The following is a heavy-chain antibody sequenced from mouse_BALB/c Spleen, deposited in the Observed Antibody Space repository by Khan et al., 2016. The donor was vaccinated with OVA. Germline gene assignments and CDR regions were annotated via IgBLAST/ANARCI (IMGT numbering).Heavy chain of an antibody. CDR1: GDSITSGY. V-gene: IGHV3-8*02. J-gene: IGHJ3*01. Sequence: EVKLLESGPSLVKPSQTLSLTCSVTGDSITSGYWSWIRTFPGNKLEYMGYMIYSGNTYYNPSLNSRISITRQPSKNQYYLQLNSVTTEDTATYYCARSTYRYAFAYWGQGTLVTVSA. CDR3: ARSTYRYAFAY. CDR2: MIYSGNT. D-gene: IGHD2-14*01.